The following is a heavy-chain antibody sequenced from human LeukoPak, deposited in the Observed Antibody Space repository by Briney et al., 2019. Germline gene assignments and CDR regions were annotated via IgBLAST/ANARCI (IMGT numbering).Heavy chain of an antibody. J-gene: IGHJ4*02. CDR2: ISSGGAST. D-gene: IGHD2-2*01. V-gene: IGHV3-23*01. CDR1: GFTFSSYA. CDR3: AKDREWCFVVVPAAKLVDY. Sequence: AGGSLRLSCAASGFTFSSYAMRWVRQAPGKGLEWVSTISSGGASTYYADSVKGRFTISRDNSKNTLYLQMNSLRAEDTAVYYCAKDREWCFVVVPAAKLVDYWGEGTPVTVSS.